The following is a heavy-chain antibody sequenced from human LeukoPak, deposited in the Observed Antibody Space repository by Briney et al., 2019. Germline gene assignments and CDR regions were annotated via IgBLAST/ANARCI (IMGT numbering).Heavy chain of an antibody. CDR1: GFTFSSYS. D-gene: IGHD6-19*01. CDR2: IYYSGST. CDR3: AAESERWLLRS. V-gene: IGHV4-59*01. Sequence: GSLRLSCAASGFTFSSYSMNWVRQPPGKGLEWIGYIYYSGSTNYNPSLKSRVTISVDTSKNQFSLKLSSVTAADTAVYYCAAESERWLLRSWGQGTLVTVSS. J-gene: IGHJ4*02.